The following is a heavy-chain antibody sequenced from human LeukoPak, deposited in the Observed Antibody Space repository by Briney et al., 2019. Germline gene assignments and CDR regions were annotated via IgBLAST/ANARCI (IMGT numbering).Heavy chain of an antibody. CDR1: GGSFSGYY. CDR2: INHSGST. CDR3: ARAKGGGSGSYYDY. J-gene: IGHJ4*02. Sequence: PSETLSLTCAVYGGSFSGYYWGWIRQPPGKGLEWIGEINHSGSTNYNPSLKSRVTISVDTSKNQFSLKLSSVTAADTAVYYCARAKGGGSGSYYDYWGQGTLVTVSS. V-gene: IGHV4-34*01. D-gene: IGHD3-10*01.